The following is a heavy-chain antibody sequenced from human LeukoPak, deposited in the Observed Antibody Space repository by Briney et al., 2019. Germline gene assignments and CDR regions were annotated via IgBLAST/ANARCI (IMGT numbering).Heavy chain of an antibody. V-gene: IGHV4-4*07. CDR1: GGSISSYY. CDR2: IYTSGST. D-gene: IGHD5-12*01. Sequence: PSETLSLTCTVSGGSISSYYWSWIRQPAGKGLEWIGRIYTSGSTNYNPSLKSRVTMSVDTSKNQFSQKLSSVTAADTAVYYCAREITGVRGYDAFDIWGQGTMVTVSS. J-gene: IGHJ3*02. CDR3: AREITGVRGYDAFDI.